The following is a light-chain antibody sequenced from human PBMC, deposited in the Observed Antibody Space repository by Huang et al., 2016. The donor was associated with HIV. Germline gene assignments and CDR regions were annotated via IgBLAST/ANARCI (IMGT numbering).Light chain of an antibody. V-gene: IGKV3-15*01. Sequence: EIVMTQSPATLSVSPGERATLSCRASQSVSSNLAWYRQNPGQAPRRLIYGASTRATGIPDRFSGSGSGTEFTLTISSLQSEDFAVYYCQQYNNWPKGFTFGPGTKVDIK. J-gene: IGKJ3*01. CDR1: QSVSSN. CDR2: GAS. CDR3: QQYNNWPKGFT.